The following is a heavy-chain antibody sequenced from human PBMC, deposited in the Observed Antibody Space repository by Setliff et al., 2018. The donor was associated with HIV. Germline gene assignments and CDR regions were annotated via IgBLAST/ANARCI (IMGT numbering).Heavy chain of an antibody. CDR1: GGTFSSYA. CDR2: IIPNDGGT. D-gene: IGHD1-20*01. Sequence: SVKVSCKASGGTFSSYAISWVRQAPGQGLEWMGRIIPNDGGTQYAQNFRGRVSMTRDTSTTTVYMELYSLRSEDTAVYHCARSDISGTGYFDSWGQGTLVTVSS. CDR3: ARSDISGTGYFDS. V-gene: IGHV1-69*04. J-gene: IGHJ4*02.